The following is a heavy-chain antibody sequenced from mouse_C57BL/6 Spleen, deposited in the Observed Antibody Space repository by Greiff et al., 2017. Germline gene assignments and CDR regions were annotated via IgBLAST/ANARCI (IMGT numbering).Heavy chain of an antibody. CDR1: GYTFTDYE. V-gene: IGHV1-15*01. D-gene: IGHD2-3*01. CDR3: TIGDGYYPHWYFDV. J-gene: IGHJ1*03. CDR2: IDPETGGT. Sequence: LVESGAELVRPGASVTLSCKASGYTFTDYEMHWVKQTPVHGLEWIGAIDPETGGTAYNQKFKGKAILTADKSSSTAYMELRSLTSEDSAVYYCTIGDGYYPHWYFDVWGTGTTVTVSS.